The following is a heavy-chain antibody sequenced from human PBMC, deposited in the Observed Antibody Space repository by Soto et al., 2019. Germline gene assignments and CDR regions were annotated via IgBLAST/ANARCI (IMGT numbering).Heavy chain of an antibody. CDR3: AGEEDSRPTAMGPLYYYYGMDV. CDR1: GFTVSSNY. Sequence: EVQLVESGGGLVQPGGSLRLSCAASGFTVSSNYMSWVLQAPGKGLEWVSGIYSGGSTYYADSVKGRFTISRDNSKNTLYLQMNSLRAEDTAVYYCAGEEDSRPTAMGPLYYYYGMDVWGQGTTVTVSS. V-gene: IGHV3-66*01. D-gene: IGHD6-6*01. CDR2: IYSGGST. J-gene: IGHJ6*02.